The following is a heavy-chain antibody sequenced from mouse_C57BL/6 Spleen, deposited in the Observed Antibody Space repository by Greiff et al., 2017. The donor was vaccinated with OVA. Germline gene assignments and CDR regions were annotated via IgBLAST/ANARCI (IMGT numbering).Heavy chain of an antibody. V-gene: IGHV1-26*01. D-gene: IGHD4-1*01. CDR3: ASVLGRPVRYFDY. Sequence: VQLQQSGPELVKPGASVKISCKASGYTFTDYYMNWVKQSHGKSLEWSGDINPNNGGTSYNQKLKGKAILTVDKTSSTAYLELRRLTSEDSAVAYCASVLGRPVRYFDYWGQGTTLTVSS. J-gene: IGHJ2*01. CDR2: INPNNGGT. CDR1: GYTFTDYY.